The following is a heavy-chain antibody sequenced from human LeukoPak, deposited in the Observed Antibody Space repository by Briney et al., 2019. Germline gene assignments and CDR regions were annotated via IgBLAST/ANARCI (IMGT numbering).Heavy chain of an antibody. V-gene: IGHV4-59*01. CDR1: GDSISSYY. CDR2: IYYSGNT. D-gene: IGHD2-21*02. CDR3: ARVTRRVSSGDYLFFDS. Sequence: SETLSLTCTVSGDSISSYYWSWIRQPPGKGLEWIGYIYYSGNTNYNPSLKRRVTMSIDMSNNQFSLKLGSVTAADTAFYYCARVTRRVSSGDYLFFDSWGQGTRVTVSS. J-gene: IGHJ4*02.